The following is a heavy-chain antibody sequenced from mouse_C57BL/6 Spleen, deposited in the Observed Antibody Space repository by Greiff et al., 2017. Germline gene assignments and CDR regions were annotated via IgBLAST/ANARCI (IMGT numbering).Heavy chain of an antibody. CDR3: ARGVTPFAY. CDR2: IYPGSGST. D-gene: IGHD2-1*01. V-gene: IGHV1-55*01. J-gene: IGHJ3*01. CDR1: GYTFTSYW. Sequence: QVQLQQPGAELVKPGASVQMSCKASGYTFTSYWITWVKQRPGQGLEWIGDIYPGSGSTNYNEKFKSKATLTVDTSSSTAYMQSSSLTAEVSAVYYCARGVTPFAYWGQGTLVTVSA.